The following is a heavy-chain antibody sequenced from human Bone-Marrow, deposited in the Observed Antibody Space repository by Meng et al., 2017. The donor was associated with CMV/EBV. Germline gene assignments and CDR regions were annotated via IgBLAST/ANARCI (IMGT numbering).Heavy chain of an antibody. CDR3: ARVPRYGARGWFDP. V-gene: IGHV4-39*07. J-gene: IGHJ5*02. Sequence: SETLSLTCTVSGGSISSSSYYWGWIRQPPGKGLEWIGSIYYSGSTYYNPSLKSRVTISVDTSKNQFSLKLSSVTAADTAVYYCARVPRYGARGWFDPCGQGTLVTVSS. CDR2: IYYSGST. CDR1: GGSISSSSYY. D-gene: IGHD4-17*01.